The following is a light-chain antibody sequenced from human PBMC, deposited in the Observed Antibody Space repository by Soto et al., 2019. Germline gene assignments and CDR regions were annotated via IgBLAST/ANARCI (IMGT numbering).Light chain of an antibody. V-gene: IGLV1-51*02. J-gene: IGLJ2*01. Sequence: QSVLTQPPSVSAAPGQKVTISCSGSSSNIGNNYVSWYQQLPGTAPELLIYENNKRPSGIPDRFSGSKSGTSATLGISGLQTGDEADYYCGTWDSSLIAAVFGGGTQLTVL. CDR1: SSNIGNNY. CDR2: ENN. CDR3: GTWDSSLIAAV.